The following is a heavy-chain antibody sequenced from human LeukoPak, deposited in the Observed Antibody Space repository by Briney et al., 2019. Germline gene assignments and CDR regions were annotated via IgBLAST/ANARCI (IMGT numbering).Heavy chain of an antibody. V-gene: IGHV1-69*04. D-gene: IGHD6-6*01. CDR1: GGTFSSYA. J-gene: IGHJ6*02. CDR2: IIPILGIA. Sequence: ASVKVSCKASGGTFSSYAISWVRQAPGQGLEWMGRIIPILGIANYARKFQGRVTITADKSTGTAYMELSSLRSEDTAVYYCARDTVSSRPVGSDPYYYYYYGMDVWGQGTTVTVSS. CDR3: ARDTVSSRPVGSDPYYYYYYGMDV.